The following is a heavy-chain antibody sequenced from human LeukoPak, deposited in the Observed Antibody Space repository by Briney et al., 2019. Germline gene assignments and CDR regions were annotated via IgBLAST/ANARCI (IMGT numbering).Heavy chain of an antibody. CDR2: IYYSGST. J-gene: IGHJ4*02. CDR3: ARVAFYGSGSYYSIQDY. Sequence: SETLSLTCTVSGGSVSSGSYYWSWIRQPPGKGLEWIGYIYYSGSTNYNPSLKSRVTISADTSKNQFSLKLSSVTAADTAVYYCARVAFYGSGSYYSIQDYWGQGTLVTVSS. CDR1: GGSVSSGSYY. V-gene: IGHV4-61*01. D-gene: IGHD3-10*01.